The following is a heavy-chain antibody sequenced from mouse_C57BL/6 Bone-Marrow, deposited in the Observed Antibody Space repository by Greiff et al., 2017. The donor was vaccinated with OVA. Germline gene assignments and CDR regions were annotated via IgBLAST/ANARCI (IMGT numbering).Heavy chain of an antibody. J-gene: IGHJ3*01. CDR2: ISYDGSN. D-gene: IGHD4-1*01. CDR1: GYSITSGYY. CDR3: ARDVLGRVFAY. V-gene: IGHV3-6*01. Sequence: EVKLMESGPGLVKPSQSLSLTCSVPGYSITSGYYWNWIRQFPGNKLEWMGYISYDGSNNYNPSLKNRISITRDTSKNQFFLKLNSVTTEDTATYYCARDVLGRVFAYWGQGTLVTVSA.